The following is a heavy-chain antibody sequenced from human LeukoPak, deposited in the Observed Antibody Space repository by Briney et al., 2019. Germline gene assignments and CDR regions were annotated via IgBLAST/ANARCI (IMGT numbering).Heavy chain of an antibody. Sequence: PGGSLRLSCAASGFTFSSFAMNWVRQAPGKGLEWVSTISGGGGSTYYTDSVKGRFTISRDNSKNTLYLQMNSLRADDTAVYFCAKYCGDCTHGFCYRLDYWGQGTLVTVSS. CDR3: AKYCGDCTHGFCYRLDY. D-gene: IGHD2-8*01. CDR2: ISGGGGST. CDR1: GFTFSSFA. V-gene: IGHV3-23*01. J-gene: IGHJ4*02.